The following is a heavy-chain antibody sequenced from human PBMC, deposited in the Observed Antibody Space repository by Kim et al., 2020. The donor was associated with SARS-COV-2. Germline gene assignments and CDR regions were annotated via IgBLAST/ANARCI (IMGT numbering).Heavy chain of an antibody. J-gene: IGHJ4*02. D-gene: IGHD5-18*01. V-gene: IGHV4-39*01. CDR1: GGSISSSSYY. CDR2: IYYSGST. CDR3: ASGYSYTAGGVDY. Sequence: SETLSLTCTVSGGSISSSSYYWGWIRQPPGKGLEWIGSIYYSGSTYYNPSLKSRVTISVDTSKNQFSLKLSSVTAADTAVYYCASGYSYTAGGVDYWGQGTLVTVSS.